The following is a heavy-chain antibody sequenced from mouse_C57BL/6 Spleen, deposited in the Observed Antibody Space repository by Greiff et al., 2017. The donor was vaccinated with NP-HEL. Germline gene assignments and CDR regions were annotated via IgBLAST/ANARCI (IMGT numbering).Heavy chain of an antibody. J-gene: IGHJ4*01. CDR3: ARLLWPPYAMDY. V-gene: IGHV5-17*01. CDR2: ISSGSSTI. D-gene: IGHD2-1*01. CDR1: GFTFSDYG. Sequence: EVKVVESGGGLVKPGGSLKLSCAASGFTFSDYGMHWVRQAPEKGLEWVAYISSGSSTIYYADTVKGRFTISRDNAKNTLFLQMTSLRSEDTAMYYCARLLWPPYAMDYWGQGTSVTVSS.